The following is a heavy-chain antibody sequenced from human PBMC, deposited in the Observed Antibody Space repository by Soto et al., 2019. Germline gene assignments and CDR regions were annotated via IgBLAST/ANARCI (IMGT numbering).Heavy chain of an antibody. V-gene: IGHV1-46*01. Sequence: GASVKVSCKASGYTFTSYYMHWVRQAPGQGLEWMGIINPSGGSTSYAQKFQGRVTMTRDTSTSTVYMELSSLRSEDTAVYYCARVPMLFLGVTAIHSLYYYGRDVGGKGTRVTVP. CDR2: INPSGGST. D-gene: IGHD2-21*02. CDR3: ARVPMLFLGVTAIHSLYYYGRDV. J-gene: IGHJ6*04. CDR1: GYTFTSYY.